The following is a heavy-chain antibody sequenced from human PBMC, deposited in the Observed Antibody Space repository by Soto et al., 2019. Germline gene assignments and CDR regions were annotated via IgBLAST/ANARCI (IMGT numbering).Heavy chain of an antibody. CDR2: IHYSGST. V-gene: IGHV4-59*08. CDR1: GGSINSDY. CDR3: ARHVTTVTIVYYFDY. J-gene: IGHJ4*02. Sequence: QVHLQESGPGLVKPSETLSLPCTVFGGSINSDYWTWVRQPPGKGLEWIGNIHYSGSTNYNPTHKSRVTISVDTSKNHFSLKLISVTAADTAVYYCARHVTTVTIVYYFDYWGQGTLVTVSS. D-gene: IGHD4-17*01.